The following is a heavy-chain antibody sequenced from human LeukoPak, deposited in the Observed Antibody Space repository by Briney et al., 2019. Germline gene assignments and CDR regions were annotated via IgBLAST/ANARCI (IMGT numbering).Heavy chain of an antibody. V-gene: IGHV4-39*01. CDR1: GGSFSSSSYY. Sequence: SESLSLTCTVSGGSFSSSSYYWGWIRQPPGKGREWIGSIYYSGSASYHTSLKSRVTISVDTSKNRISLKLTSVTAADTAVYYCARHPGYYYYYMDVWGKGTTVTVSS. J-gene: IGHJ6*03. CDR3: ARHPGYYYYYMDV. CDR2: IYYSGSA.